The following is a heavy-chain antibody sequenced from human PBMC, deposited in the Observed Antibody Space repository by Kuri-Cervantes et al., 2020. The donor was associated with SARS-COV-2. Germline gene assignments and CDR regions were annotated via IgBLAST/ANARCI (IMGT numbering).Heavy chain of an antibody. CDR1: GGTFSSYA. J-gene: IGHJ4*02. Sequence: SVKVSCKASGGTFSSYAISWVRQAPGQGLEWMGGIIPIFGTANYAQKFQGRVTITTDESTSTAYMELSSLRPEDTAVYYCARVYCSGGSCYSLDYWGQGTLVTVSS. V-gene: IGHV1-69*05. D-gene: IGHD2-15*01. CDR2: IIPIFGTA. CDR3: ARVYCSGGSCYSLDY.